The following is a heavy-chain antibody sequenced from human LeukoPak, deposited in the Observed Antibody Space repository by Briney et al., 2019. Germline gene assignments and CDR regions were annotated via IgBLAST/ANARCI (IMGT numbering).Heavy chain of an antibody. Sequence: PGGSLRLSCAASGFTFSSYWMSWVRQAPGKGLEWVAVISYDGSNKYYADSVKGRFTISRDNSKNTLYLQMNSLRAEDTAVYYCARDLGYGDYDPWGQGTLVTVSS. D-gene: IGHD4-17*01. CDR3: ARDLGYGDYDP. V-gene: IGHV3-30*03. CDR1: GFTFSSYW. CDR2: ISYDGSNK. J-gene: IGHJ5*02.